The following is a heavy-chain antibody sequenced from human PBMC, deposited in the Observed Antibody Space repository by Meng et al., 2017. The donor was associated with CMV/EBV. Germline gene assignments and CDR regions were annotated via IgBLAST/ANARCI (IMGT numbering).Heavy chain of an antibody. CDR2: TYYRSKWYN. J-gene: IGHJ5*02. CDR1: GDCVSSNSSA. Sequence: QVQLQPSGPGLVKPSQTLLLTWSISGDCVSSNSSALNWIRQYPSRGLEWLGRTYYRSKWYNDYAVSVKSRITINPDTSKNQFSLQLNSVTPEDTAVYYCARDPHSSSWYGWFDPWGQGTLVTVSS. CDR3: ARDPHSSSWYGWFDP. V-gene: IGHV6-1*01. D-gene: IGHD6-13*01.